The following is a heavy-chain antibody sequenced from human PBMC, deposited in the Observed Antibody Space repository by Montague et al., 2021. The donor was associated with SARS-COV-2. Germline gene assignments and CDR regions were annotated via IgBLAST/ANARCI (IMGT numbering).Heavy chain of an antibody. D-gene: IGHD4-23*01. CDR1: VDSGVGKH. CDR2: VCCSGSE. Sequence: SETLSLTCAVAVDSGVGKHWRWSGEHTAEGQARQGFVCCSGSENKHSLHSRVTMSLDTSKNPFSLNLISVTAADTAVYYCAKASRGYGGDFDSWGQGTLVIVSS. V-gene: IGHV4-59*02. CDR3: AKASRGYGGDFDS. J-gene: IGHJ4*02.